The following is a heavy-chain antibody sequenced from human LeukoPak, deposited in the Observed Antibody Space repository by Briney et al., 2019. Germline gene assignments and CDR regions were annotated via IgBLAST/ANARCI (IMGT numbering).Heavy chain of an antibody. D-gene: IGHD6-19*01. CDR2: ISSSSSYI. V-gene: IGHV3-21*01. CDR1: GLTFSSYS. CDR3: ASVEGSGFDY. J-gene: IGHJ4*02. Sequence: GGSLRLSCAASGLTFSSYSMNWVRQAPGKGLEWVSSISSSSSYIYYADSVKGRFTISRDNAKNSLYLQMNSLRAEDTAVYYCASVEGSGFDYWGQGTLVTVSS.